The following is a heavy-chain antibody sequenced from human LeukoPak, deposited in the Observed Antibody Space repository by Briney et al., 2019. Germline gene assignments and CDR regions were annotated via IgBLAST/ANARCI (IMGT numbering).Heavy chain of an antibody. CDR1: GFTFSSYA. CDR3: ARDDIAVAGTGFDY. CDR2: ISSSGASA. D-gene: IGHD6-19*01. V-gene: IGHV3-23*01. J-gene: IGHJ4*02. Sequence: GESLRLSCAASGFTFSSYAMNWFRQATGKGLQWVSGISSSGASALYADSVKGRFTISRDKSKNTLYMEMISLRAEDTAVYYCARDDIAVAGTGFDYWRQGTLVSVSS.